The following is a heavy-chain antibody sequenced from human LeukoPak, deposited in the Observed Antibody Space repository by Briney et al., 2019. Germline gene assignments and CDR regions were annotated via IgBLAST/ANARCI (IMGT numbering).Heavy chain of an antibody. CDR1: GGTFSSYA. CDR3: ARVSTRTWDGTNWFDP. CDR2: IIPIFGTA. J-gene: IGHJ5*02. D-gene: IGHD1-26*01. V-gene: IGHV1-69*01. Sequence: SVKVSCKASGGTFSSYAISWVRQAPGQGLEWMGGIIPIFGTANYAQKFQGRVTITADESTSTAYMELSSLRSEDTAVYYCARVSTRTWDGTNWFDPWGQGTLVTVSS.